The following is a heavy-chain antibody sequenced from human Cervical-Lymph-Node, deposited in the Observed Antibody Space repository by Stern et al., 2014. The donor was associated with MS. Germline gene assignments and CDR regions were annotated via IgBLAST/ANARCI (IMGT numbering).Heavy chain of an antibody. CDR1: GGTFSNFA. CDR2: TITDFGAP. CDR3: ASAHPGSRRGDKGMNV. Sequence: QVQLVQSGSVVRKPASSVNLSCNSSGGTFSNFAVNWVRLAHGQGLALVGGTITDFGAPTYAHTSQSRVTIISDDSTSTDYVELSSLPTEDPAIYSCASAHPGSRRGDKGMNVWGQGTTIAVSS. J-gene: IGHJ6*02. D-gene: IGHD6-13*01. V-gene: IGHV1-69*01.